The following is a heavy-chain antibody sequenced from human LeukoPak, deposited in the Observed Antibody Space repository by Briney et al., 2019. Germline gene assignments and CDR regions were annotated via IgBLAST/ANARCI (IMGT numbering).Heavy chain of an antibody. Sequence: GGSLRLSCAASGFTFDDYAMHWVRQAPGKGLEWVSGISWNSGSIGYADSVKGRFTISRDNAKNSLYLRMNSLRAEDTALYYCAKALHCSSTSCYKGGFDYWGQGTLVTVSS. D-gene: IGHD2-2*02. CDR1: GFTFDDYA. CDR3: AKALHCSSTSCYKGGFDY. V-gene: IGHV3-9*01. CDR2: ISWNSGSI. J-gene: IGHJ4*02.